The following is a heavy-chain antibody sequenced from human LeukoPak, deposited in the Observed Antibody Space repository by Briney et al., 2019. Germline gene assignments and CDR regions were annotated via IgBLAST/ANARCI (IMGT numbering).Heavy chain of an antibody. D-gene: IGHD1-26*01. CDR2: IYHSGST. CDR3: ARGGARRWELLYWFDP. CDR1: GYSISSGYY. V-gene: IGHV4-38-2*01. J-gene: IGHJ5*02. Sequence: PSETLSLTCAVSGYSISSGYYWGWIRQPPGKGLEWIGSIYHSGSTYYNPSLKSRVTISVDTSKNQFSLKLSSVTAADTAVYYCARGGARRWELLYWFDPWGQGTLVTVSS.